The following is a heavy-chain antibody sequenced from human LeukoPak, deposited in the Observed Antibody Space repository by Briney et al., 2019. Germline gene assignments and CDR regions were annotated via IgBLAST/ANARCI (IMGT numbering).Heavy chain of an antibody. CDR2: VHLDGRT. CDR1: GXSITTTNW. D-gene: IGHD3-3*01. CDR3: AREGGFYRPLDY. Sequence: SETLSLTCGVSGXSITTTNWWTWVRQPPGKGLAWIGEVHLDGRTNYNPSLESRLTISVDLSENHISLRLTSVTAADTAVYYCAREGGFYRPLDYSGQGTLVTVSS. J-gene: IGHJ4*02. V-gene: IGHV4-4*02.